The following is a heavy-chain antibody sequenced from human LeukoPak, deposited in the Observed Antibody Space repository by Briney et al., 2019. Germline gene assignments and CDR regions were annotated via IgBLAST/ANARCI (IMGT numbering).Heavy chain of an antibody. V-gene: IGHV4-39*01. CDR3: ARRREEYSGYDWGY. CDR2: IHHSGSA. CDR1: GGSISSSSHY. Sequence: SETLSLTCTVSGGSISSSSHYWGWIRQSPGKGLEWIGSIHHSGSAYYNPSLKSRVTISVDTSKNQFSLKLTSVTAADTAVYYCARRREEYSGYDWGYWGQGTLVTVSS. D-gene: IGHD5-12*01. J-gene: IGHJ4*02.